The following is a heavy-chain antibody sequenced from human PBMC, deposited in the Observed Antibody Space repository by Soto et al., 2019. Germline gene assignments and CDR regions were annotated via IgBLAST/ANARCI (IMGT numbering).Heavy chain of an antibody. D-gene: IGHD3-3*01. V-gene: IGHV3-15*01. J-gene: IGHJ3*02. CDR2: IKRKTDGETT. CDR3: ATSEWNDAFDI. Sequence: EVQLVESGGGLVKPGGSLRLSCAASGFTFSNVWMTWIRQAPGKGLEWVGRIKRKTDGETTEYGAPMKGRFTVSRDDSNNTLYLHMNSLTYEDTGLYYCATSEWNDAFDIWGHGTMVTVSS. CDR1: GFTFSNVW.